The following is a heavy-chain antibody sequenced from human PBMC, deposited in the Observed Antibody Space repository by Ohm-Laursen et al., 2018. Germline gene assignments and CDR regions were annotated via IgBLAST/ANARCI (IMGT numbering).Heavy chain of an antibody. V-gene: IGHV4-4*07. CDR1: GGSISSYY. J-gene: IGHJ6*02. CDR3: ARVRPLGAMDNYYYYGMDV. CDR2: IYTSGST. D-gene: IGHD1-26*01. Sequence: SDTLSLTCTVSGGSISSYYWSWIRQPAGKGLEWIGRIYTSGSTNYNPSLKSRVTMSVDTSKNQFSLKLSSVTAADTAVYYCARVRPLGAMDNYYYYGMDVWGQGTTVTVSS.